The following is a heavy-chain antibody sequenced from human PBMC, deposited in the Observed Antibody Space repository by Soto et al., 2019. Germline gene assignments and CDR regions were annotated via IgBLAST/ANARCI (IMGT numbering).Heavy chain of an antibody. Sequence: QVQLVESGGGVVQPGRSLRLSCAASGFTFSSYAMHWVRQAPGKGLEWVAVISYDGSNKYYADSVKGRFTISRDNSKNTLYLQMNSLRAEDTAVYYCARDHYYYDSSGQPGGYYYGMDVWGQGTTVTVSS. J-gene: IGHJ6*02. V-gene: IGHV3-30-3*01. CDR1: GFTFSSYA. D-gene: IGHD3-22*01. CDR2: ISYDGSNK. CDR3: ARDHYYYDSSGQPGGYYYGMDV.